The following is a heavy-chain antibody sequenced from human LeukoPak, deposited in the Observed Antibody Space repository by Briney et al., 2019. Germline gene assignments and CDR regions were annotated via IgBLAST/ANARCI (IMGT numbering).Heavy chain of an antibody. D-gene: IGHD2-2*01. CDR1: GFNFGIYA. CDR2: IKQDGSEK. Sequence: PGGSLRLSCVASGFNFGIYAMSWVRQAPGKGLEWVANIKQDGSEKYYVDSVKGRFTISRDNAKNSLYLQMNSLRAEDTAVYYCATPSRYCSSTSCSYFGYWGQGTLVTVSS. V-gene: IGHV3-7*01. J-gene: IGHJ4*02. CDR3: ATPSRYCSSTSCSYFGY.